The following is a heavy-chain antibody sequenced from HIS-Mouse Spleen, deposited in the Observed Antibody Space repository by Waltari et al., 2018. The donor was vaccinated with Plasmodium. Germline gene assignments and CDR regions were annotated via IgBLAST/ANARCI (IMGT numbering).Heavy chain of an antibody. V-gene: IGHV4-39*07. CDR3: ARGRGACFDY. D-gene: IGHD3-16*01. CDR2: IYYSGST. Sequence: QLQLQESGPGLVKPSETLSLTCTVSGGSISSSSYYWGWIRQPPGKGLEWIGSIYYSGSTYYNPSLKSRVTLSVDTSKNQFSLKLSSVTAADTAVYYCARGRGACFDYWGQGTLVTVSS. CDR1: GGSISSSSYY. J-gene: IGHJ4*02.